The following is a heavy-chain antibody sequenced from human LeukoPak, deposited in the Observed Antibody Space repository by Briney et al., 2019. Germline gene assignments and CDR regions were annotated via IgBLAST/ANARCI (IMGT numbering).Heavy chain of an antibody. CDR2: IYTSGST. V-gene: IGHV4-4*07. CDR1: GGSISSYY. D-gene: IGHD6-13*01. Sequence: PSETLSLTCTVSGGSISSYYWSWIGQPAGKGLEGIGRIYTSGSTYDNPSLKSRVTMSVDTSKNHFSLQLSSVTAADADVYYCATGPPRWYADAFDIWGQGTMVTVSS. CDR3: ATGPPRWYADAFDI. J-gene: IGHJ3*02.